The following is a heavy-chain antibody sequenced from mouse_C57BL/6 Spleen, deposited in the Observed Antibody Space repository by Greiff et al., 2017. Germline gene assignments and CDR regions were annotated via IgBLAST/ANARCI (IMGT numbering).Heavy chain of an antibody. Sequence: EVTLMASGGGLVKPGGSLKLSCAASGFTFSDYGMHWVRQAPETGLEWVAYISSGSSTIYYADTVKGRFTISRDNAKNTLFLQMTSLRSEDTAMYYCARLYYGNFDYWGQGTTLTVSS. V-gene: IGHV5-17*01. CDR1: GFTFSDYG. D-gene: IGHD2-1*01. CDR2: ISSGSSTI. J-gene: IGHJ2*01. CDR3: ARLYYGNFDY.